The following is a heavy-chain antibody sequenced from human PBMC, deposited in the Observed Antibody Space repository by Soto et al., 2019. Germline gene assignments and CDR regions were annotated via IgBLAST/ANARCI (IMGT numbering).Heavy chain of an antibody. CDR1: GYTFTSYY. CDR3: ARENPHIVVVTAKRGWFDP. Sequence: QVQLVQSGAEVKKPGASVKVSCKASGYTFTSYYIHWVRQAPGQGLEWMGIINPSGGSTTYAQNFQGRVTMTRDTSTTTVYMELSSLRSEDTAVYYCARENPHIVVVTAKRGWFDPWGQGTLVNVSS. V-gene: IGHV1-46*01. D-gene: IGHD2-21*02. CDR2: INPSGGST. J-gene: IGHJ5*02.